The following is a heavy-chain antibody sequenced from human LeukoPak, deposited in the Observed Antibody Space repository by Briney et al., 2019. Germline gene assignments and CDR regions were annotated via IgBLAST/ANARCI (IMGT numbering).Heavy chain of an antibody. CDR1: GFSVSRYG. Sequence: PGRSLRLSWAAAGFSVSRYGMHWVRHAPGKVLEWVTGISYDGSNKHYSDSVKGRLTISRDNSKNTLYLQMNSVTAEDTAVNYCARWNSNWFDPWGQGTLVTVSS. D-gene: IGHD1-7*01. V-gene: IGHV3-33*05. CDR2: ISYDGSNK. J-gene: IGHJ5*02. CDR3: ARWNSNWFDP.